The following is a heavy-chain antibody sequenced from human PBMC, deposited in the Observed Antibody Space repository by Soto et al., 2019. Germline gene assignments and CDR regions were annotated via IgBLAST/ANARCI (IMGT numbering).Heavy chain of an antibody. CDR2: IHPLDSET. Sequence: PGESLKISCKVSGYNFTAFWLGWVRQMPGKGLEWMANIHPLDSETNYGPSFQGQVTISADKSITTAFLHWSNLKASDTGIYFCPNVAIPGAIYFNSWGQVNMITASS. J-gene: IGHJ1*01. CDR1: GYNFTAFW. V-gene: IGHV5-51*01. CDR3: PNVAIPGAIYFNS. D-gene: IGHD3-9*01.